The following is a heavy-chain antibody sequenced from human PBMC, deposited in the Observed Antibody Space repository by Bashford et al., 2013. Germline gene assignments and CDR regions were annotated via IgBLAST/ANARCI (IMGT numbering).Heavy chain of an antibody. CDR3: ARGRKQQLVRSYFYAMDV. CDR1: VGPSVLTT. CDR2: INHSGST. Sequence: SETLSLTCVVYVGPSVLTTGTGSPAPRKGLEWIGEINHSGSTNYNPSLKSRVTISVDTSKNQFSLMLNSVTAADTAVYYCARGRKQQLVRSYFYAMDVWGQGTTVTVSS. D-gene: IGHD6-13*01. J-gene: IGHJ6*02. V-gene: IGHV4-34*01.